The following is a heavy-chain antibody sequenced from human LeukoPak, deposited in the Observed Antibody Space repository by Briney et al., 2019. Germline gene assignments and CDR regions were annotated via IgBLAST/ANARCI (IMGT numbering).Heavy chain of an antibody. D-gene: IGHD6-19*01. CDR2: ISGSGGST. CDR3: ARDGPGIAVAGHFDY. V-gene: IGHV3-23*01. Sequence: GGSLRLSCTASGFTFSSYGLSWVRQAPGKGLEWVSAISGSGGSTYYADSVKGRFTISRDNSKNTLYLQMNSLRAEDTAVYHCARDGPGIAVAGHFDYWGQGTLVTVSS. CDR1: GFTFSSYG. J-gene: IGHJ4*02.